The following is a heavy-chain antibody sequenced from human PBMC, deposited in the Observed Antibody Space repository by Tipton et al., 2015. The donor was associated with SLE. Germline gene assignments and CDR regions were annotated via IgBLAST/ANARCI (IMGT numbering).Heavy chain of an antibody. J-gene: IGHJ4*02. D-gene: IGHD1-14*01. CDR3: ARDRGRSPPDFKYYFDY. Sequence: QSGAEVKKPGASVKVSCKASGYTFTGYYMHWVRQAPGQGLEWMGRINPNSGGTNYAQKYQGRVTMTRDTSISTAYMELHRLRSDDTAVYYCARDRGRSPPDFKYYFDYWGQGPPVPVSS. CDR2: INPNSGGT. V-gene: IGHV1-2*06. CDR1: GYTFTGYY.